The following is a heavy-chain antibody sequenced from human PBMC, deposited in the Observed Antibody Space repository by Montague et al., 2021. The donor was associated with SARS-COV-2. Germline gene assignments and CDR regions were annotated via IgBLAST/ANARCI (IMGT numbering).Heavy chain of an antibody. V-gene: IGHV4-61*02. CDR2: IYPGGNT. Sequence: TLSLTCTVSGGSISSGYFYWSWIRQPAGKGLEWIGLIYPGGNTNYNPSLKSRVTISVDTSKNQFSLKLSSVTAADTAVYYCARGSTSSWKQKIRENRRISLATSYFHNFVMDVWGQGTTVVVSS. CDR1: GGSISSGYFY. CDR3: ARGSTSSWKQKIRENRRISLATSYFHNFVMDV. J-gene: IGHJ6*02. D-gene: IGHD6-13*01.